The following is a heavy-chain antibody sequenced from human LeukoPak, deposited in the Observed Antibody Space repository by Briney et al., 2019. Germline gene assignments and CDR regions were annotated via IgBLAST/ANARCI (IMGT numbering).Heavy chain of an antibody. J-gene: IGHJ3*02. CDR3: ARHEELLYHDAFDI. CDR1: GGSISSSSYY. CDR2: IYYSGST. V-gene: IGHV4-39*01. Sequence: PSETLSLTCTVSGGSISSSSYYWGWIRQPPGKGLEWIGSIYYSGSTYYNPSLKSRVTISVDTSKNQFSLKLSSVTAADTAVYYCARHEELLYHDAFDIWGQGTMVTVSS. D-gene: IGHD2-21*01.